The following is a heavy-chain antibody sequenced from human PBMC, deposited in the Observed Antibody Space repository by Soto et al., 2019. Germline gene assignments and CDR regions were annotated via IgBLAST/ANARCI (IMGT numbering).Heavy chain of an antibody. V-gene: IGHV4-38-2*01. Sequence: SETLSLPCAVSGYSISSGDQWGWIRQPPGKGLEWIGSTYHSGTTYYNRSLKSRVTVFVDTSKNKFSLKLTSVRSADTAVYYCARGDVALDGRWDVWGQGTTVTVSS. D-gene: IGHD1-1*01. CDR2: TYHSGTT. CDR1: GYSISSGDQ. CDR3: ARGDVALDGRWDV. J-gene: IGHJ6*02.